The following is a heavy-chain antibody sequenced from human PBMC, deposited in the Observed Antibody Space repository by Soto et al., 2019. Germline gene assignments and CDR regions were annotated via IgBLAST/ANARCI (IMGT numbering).Heavy chain of an antibody. CDR2: IKQDGSEK. D-gene: IGHD4-17*01. V-gene: IGHV3-7*01. J-gene: IGHJ4*02. CDR3: ARDPTLYGDYVEDHYFDY. Sequence: GGSLRLSCAASGFIFGNAWINWVRQAPGKGLEWVANIKQDGSEKYYVDSVKGRFTISRDNAKNSLYLQMNSLRAEDTAVYYCARDPTLYGDYVEDHYFDYWGQGTLVTVSS. CDR1: GFIFGNAW.